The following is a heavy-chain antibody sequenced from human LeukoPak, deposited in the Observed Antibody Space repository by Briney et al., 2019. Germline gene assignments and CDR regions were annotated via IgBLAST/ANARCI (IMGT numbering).Heavy chain of an antibody. V-gene: IGHV1-2*02. CDR1: GYTFTGYY. J-gene: IGHJ4*02. CDR3: ARETSPESIVGATTHFDY. D-gene: IGHD1-26*01. CDR2: INPNSGGT. Sequence: GASVKVSCKASGYTFTGYYMHWVRQAPGQGLEWMGWINPNSGGTNYAQKFQGRVTMTRDTSISTAYMELSRLRSDDTAVHYCARETSPESIVGATTHFDYWGQGTLVTVSS.